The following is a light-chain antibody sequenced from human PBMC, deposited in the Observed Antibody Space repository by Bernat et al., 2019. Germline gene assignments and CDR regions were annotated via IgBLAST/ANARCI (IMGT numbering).Light chain of an antibody. CDR2: DAS. Sequence: EIVLTQSPATLSLSPGERATLSCRPSQSVSTYLAWYQQKPGQAPRLLIYDASNRATGIPARFSGGGSGTDFTLTISSLEPEDFALYYCQQRSEWPSGTFGQGTKVEIK. CDR3: QQRSEWPSGT. CDR1: QSVSTY. V-gene: IGKV3-11*01. J-gene: IGKJ1*01.